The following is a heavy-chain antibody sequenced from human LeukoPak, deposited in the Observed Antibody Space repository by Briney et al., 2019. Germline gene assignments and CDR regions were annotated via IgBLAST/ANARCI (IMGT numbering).Heavy chain of an antibody. D-gene: IGHD2-21*02. J-gene: IGHJ3*02. V-gene: IGHV4-31*03. CDR3: ARYCGGDCNDAFDT. Sequence: SETLSLTCTVSGGSISSGGYYWSWIRQHPGKGLEWIGYIYYSGSTYYNPSLKSRVTISVDTSKNQFSLKLSSVTAADTAVYYCARYCGGDCNDAFDTWGQGTMVTVSS. CDR2: IYYSGST. CDR1: GGSISSGGYY.